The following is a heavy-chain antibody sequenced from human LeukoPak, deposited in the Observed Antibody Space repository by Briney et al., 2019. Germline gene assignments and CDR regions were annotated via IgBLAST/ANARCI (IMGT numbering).Heavy chain of an antibody. CDR3: ARNAGAYSYEF. J-gene: IGHJ4*02. CDR1: GGSISSYY. Sequence: SETLSLTCTVSGGSISSYYWSWIRQPPGKGLEWIGYISDTGSTSYNPSLKSRVTISVDTSKNQFSLKVTSVTAADTAVYFCARNAGAYSYEFWGQGVLVSVSS. D-gene: IGHD5-18*01. V-gene: IGHV4-59*01. CDR2: ISDTGST.